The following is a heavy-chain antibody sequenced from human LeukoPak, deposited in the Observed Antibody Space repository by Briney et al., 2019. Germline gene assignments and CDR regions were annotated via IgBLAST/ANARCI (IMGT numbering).Heavy chain of an antibody. CDR3: AKDRSNAYDYYYMDV. J-gene: IGHJ6*03. D-gene: IGHD2-21*01. CDR2: ITGGGRTT. Sequence: PGGSLRLSCAGSGFKFSNYAMSWVRQVPGKGLEWLSAITGGGRTTRYADSVKGRFTISRDNSKNTLYLQMNGLRVEDTAIYYCAKDRSNAYDYYYMDVWGKGTMVTVSS. V-gene: IGHV3-23*01. CDR1: GFKFSNYA.